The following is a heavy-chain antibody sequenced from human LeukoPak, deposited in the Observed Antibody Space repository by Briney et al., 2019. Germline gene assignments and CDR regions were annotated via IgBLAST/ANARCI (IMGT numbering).Heavy chain of an antibody. Sequence: GRSLRLSCAASGFTFSSYAMHWVRQAPGKGPEWVAVISYDGSNKYYADSVKGRFTIPRDNSKNTLYLQMNSLRAEDTAVYYCVRGTSGWDGLDYWGQGTLVTVSS. CDR2: ISYDGSNK. V-gene: IGHV3-30-3*01. CDR3: VRGTSGWDGLDY. CDR1: GFTFSSYA. D-gene: IGHD6-19*01. J-gene: IGHJ4*02.